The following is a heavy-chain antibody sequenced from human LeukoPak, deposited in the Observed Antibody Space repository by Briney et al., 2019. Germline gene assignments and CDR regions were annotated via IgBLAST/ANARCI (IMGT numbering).Heavy chain of an antibody. D-gene: IGHD3-3*01. J-gene: IGHJ4*02. CDR2: ISSSSSYI. CDR1: GFTFSSYS. V-gene: IGHV3-21*01. Sequence: GGSLRLSCAASGFTFSSYSMNWVRQAPGKGLEWVSSISSSSSYIYYADSVKGRFTISRDNAKNSLHLQMNSLRAEDTAVYYCARAHGITIFGVVGDYWGQGTLVTVSS. CDR3: ARAHGITIFGVVGDY.